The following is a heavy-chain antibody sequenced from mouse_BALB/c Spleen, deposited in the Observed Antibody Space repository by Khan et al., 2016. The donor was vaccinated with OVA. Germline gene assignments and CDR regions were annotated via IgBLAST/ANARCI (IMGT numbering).Heavy chain of an antibody. CDR3: TRNGFGNYESWDY. V-gene: IGHV1-5*01. Sequence: VQLQQSGTVLARPGASVKMSCKASGYTLTSYWMHWVKQRPGQGLEWIGAIYPGNSDTNYNQKFKGKAKLTAVTSTSPAYLELNSLTNEDAAVDYCTRNGFGNYESWDYWGQGTTLTVSS. D-gene: IGHD2-1*01. CDR2: IYPGNSDT. CDR1: GYTLTSYW. J-gene: IGHJ2*01.